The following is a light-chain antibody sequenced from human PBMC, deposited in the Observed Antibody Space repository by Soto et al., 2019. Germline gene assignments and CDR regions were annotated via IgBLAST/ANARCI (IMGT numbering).Light chain of an antibody. Sequence: IRLTHSASTLSLYPKEGATLSCRASQSVSSYLAWYQQKPGQAPRLLIYDASSRATGIPARFGGSGSGTDFTLTISSLQSEDFAVYYCQQYNIWPRTFGQGTKVDIK. V-gene: IGKV3-11*01. CDR3: QQYNIWPRT. CDR1: QSVSSY. CDR2: DAS. J-gene: IGKJ1*01.